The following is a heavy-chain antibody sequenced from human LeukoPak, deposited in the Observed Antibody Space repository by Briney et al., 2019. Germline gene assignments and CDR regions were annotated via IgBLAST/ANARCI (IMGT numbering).Heavy chain of an antibody. CDR3: ARVRFTAMVTHYYYMDV. V-gene: IGHV3-21*01. Sequence: AGGSLRLSCAASGFTFSSYSMNWVRQAPGKGLEWVSSISSSSSYIYYADSVKGRFTISRDNAKNSLYLQMNSLRAEDTAVYYCARVRFTAMVTHYYYMDVWGKGTTVTVSS. CDR1: GFTFSSYS. CDR2: ISSSSSYI. J-gene: IGHJ6*03. D-gene: IGHD5-18*01.